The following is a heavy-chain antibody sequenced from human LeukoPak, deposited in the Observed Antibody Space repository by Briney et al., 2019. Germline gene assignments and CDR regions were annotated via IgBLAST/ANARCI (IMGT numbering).Heavy chain of an antibody. CDR3: ATATYYYGSGPS. D-gene: IGHD3-10*01. CDR1: GYTLTELS. J-gene: IGHJ4*02. V-gene: IGHV1-24*01. CDR2: FDPEDGEK. Sequence: GASVKVSCKVSGYTLTELSMHWVRQAPGKGVEWMGGFDPEDGEKIYAQKFQGRVTMTEDTSTDTAYMELSSLRSEDTAVYYCATATYYYGSGPSWGQGTLVTVSS.